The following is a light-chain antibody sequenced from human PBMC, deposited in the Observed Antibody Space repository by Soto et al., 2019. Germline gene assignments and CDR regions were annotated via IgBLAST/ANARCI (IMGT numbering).Light chain of an antibody. CDR1: QSVSSY. Sequence: EIVLTQSPATLSLSPGERTTLSCRASQSVSSYLAWYQQKPGQTPRLLIYDASNRATGIPARFSGSGSGTDFTLTISRLEPEDFAVFYCQHYARSPQTFGQGTKVDIK. CDR3: QHYARSPQT. V-gene: IGKV3-11*01. J-gene: IGKJ1*01. CDR2: DAS.